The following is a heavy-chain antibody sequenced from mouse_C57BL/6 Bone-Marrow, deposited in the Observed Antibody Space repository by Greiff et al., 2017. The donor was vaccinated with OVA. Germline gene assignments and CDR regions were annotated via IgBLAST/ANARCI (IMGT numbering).Heavy chain of an antibody. D-gene: IGHD1-1*01. CDR3: ARGYGSPHWYFDV. CDR2: INSDGGST. V-gene: IGHV5-2*01. CDR1: EYEFPSHD. Sequence: DVKLQESGGGLVQPGESLKLSCESNEYEFPSHDMSWVRKTPEKRLELVAAINSDGGSTYYPDTMERRFIISRDNTKKTLYLQMSSLRSEDTALYYCARGYGSPHWYFDVWGTGTTVTVSS. J-gene: IGHJ1*03.